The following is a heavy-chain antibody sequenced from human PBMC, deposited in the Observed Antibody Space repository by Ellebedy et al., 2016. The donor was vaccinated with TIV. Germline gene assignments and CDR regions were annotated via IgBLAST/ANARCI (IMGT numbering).Heavy chain of an antibody. CDR3: TRDPAFDPRAIFDN. D-gene: IGHD3-10*01. V-gene: IGHV3-7*01. CDR1: GFALSNYW. J-gene: IGHJ4*02. CDR2: IKQDGSEK. Sequence: GGSLRLSXAASGFALSNYWMSWVRQAPGKGLEWVALIKQDGSEKYYVGSVKGRFTISRDDAKNTLYLEMNSLRVEDTAVYYCTRDPAFDPRAIFDNWGQGTLVVVSS.